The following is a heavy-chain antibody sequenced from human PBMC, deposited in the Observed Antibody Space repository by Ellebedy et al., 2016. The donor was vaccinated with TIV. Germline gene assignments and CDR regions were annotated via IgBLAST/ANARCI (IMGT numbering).Heavy chain of an antibody. CDR2: ISPIFGTT. V-gene: IGHV1-69*13. D-gene: IGHD4-17*01. J-gene: IGHJ6*02. Sequence: ASVKVSXKASGGTFCSYAITWVRQAPGQGLEWMGGISPIFGTTKYAQKFQGRVTITADESTCTAYMELSSLRSEDTAVYYCATGRGTLTTFYYYGMDVWGQGTTVIVSS. CDR3: ATGRGTLTTFYYYGMDV. CDR1: GGTFCSYA.